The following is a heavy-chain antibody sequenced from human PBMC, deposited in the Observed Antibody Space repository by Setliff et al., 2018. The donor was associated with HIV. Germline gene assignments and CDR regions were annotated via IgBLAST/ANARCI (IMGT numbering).Heavy chain of an antibody. D-gene: IGHD2-21*02. J-gene: IGHJ4*02. CDR2: ISLGSTTI. CDR1: GFTFTAYS. Sequence: GGSLRLSCATSGFTFTAYSMNWVRQAPGKGLEWVSYISLGSTTIFYADSVKGRFTISRDDARNSLYLQMNSLRAEDTAMYYCARDNGAGGDSDYWGQGTLVTVSS. CDR3: ARDNGAGGDSDY. V-gene: IGHV3-48*01.